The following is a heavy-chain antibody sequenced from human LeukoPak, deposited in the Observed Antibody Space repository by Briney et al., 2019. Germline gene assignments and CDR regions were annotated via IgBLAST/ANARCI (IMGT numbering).Heavy chain of an antibody. Sequence: PGGSLRLSCAASGFKFSSYSMKWVRQAPGKGVEWVSFISSSSSYVYYADSLKGRFTISRDNAKNSLYLQMNSLRAEDTAVYYCARGTMFPYYFDYWGQGTLVTVSS. V-gene: IGHV3-21*01. CDR1: GFKFSSYS. CDR2: ISSSSSYV. D-gene: IGHD3-10*02. J-gene: IGHJ4*02. CDR3: ARGTMFPYYFDY.